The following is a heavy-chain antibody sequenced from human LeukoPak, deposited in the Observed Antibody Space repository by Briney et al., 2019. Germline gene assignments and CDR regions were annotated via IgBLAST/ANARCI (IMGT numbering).Heavy chain of an antibody. J-gene: IGHJ4*02. CDR3: ARDLDWLIYDY. V-gene: IGHV3-74*03. Sequence: GGSLRLSCAASGFTFSSYWMHWVRQAPGEGLMWVSRINDDGTDTKYAESVKGRFTISRDNAKNTLYLQMNSLRADDTAMYYCARDLDWLIYDYWGQGSLVAVSS. CDR2: INDDGTDT. CDR1: GFTFSSYW. D-gene: IGHD2-21*01.